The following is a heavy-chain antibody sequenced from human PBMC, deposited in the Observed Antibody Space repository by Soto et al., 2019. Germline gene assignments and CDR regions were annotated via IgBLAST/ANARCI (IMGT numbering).Heavy chain of an antibody. V-gene: IGHV1-2*04. D-gene: IGHD3-16*01. CDR3: ASAAFFYYYYGMDV. CDR2: INPNSGGT. CDR1: GYTFTGYY. J-gene: IGHJ6*02. Sequence: ASVKVSCKASGYTFTGYYMHWVRQAPGQGLEWMGWINPNSGGTNYAQKFQGWVTMTRDTSISTAYMELSRLRSDDTAVYYCASAAFFYYYYGMDVWGQGTTVTVSS.